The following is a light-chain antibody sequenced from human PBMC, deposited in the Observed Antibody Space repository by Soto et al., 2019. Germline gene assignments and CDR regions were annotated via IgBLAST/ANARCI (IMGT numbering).Light chain of an antibody. CDR1: QRVNSNY. J-gene: IGKJ1*01. CDR3: QQYDSTPPT. V-gene: IGKV3-20*01. Sequence: PGDRATLSCRASQRVNSNYLAWYQRKPGQAPRLLIYGASNRATDIPYRFSASGSGTDFTLTITRLEAEDFAVYYGQQYDSTPPTFGQGTKVEVK. CDR2: GAS.